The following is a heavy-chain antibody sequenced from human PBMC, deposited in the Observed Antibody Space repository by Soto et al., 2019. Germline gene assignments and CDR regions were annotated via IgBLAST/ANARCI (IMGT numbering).Heavy chain of an antibody. CDR3: ARRKAAAGTFLSFYYYGMDV. V-gene: IGHV4-34*01. Sequence: SETLSLTCAVYGGSFSGYYWSWIRQPPGKGLGWIGEINHSGSTNYNPSLKSRVTISVDTSKNQFSLKLSSVTAADTAVYYCARRKAAAGTFLSFYYYGMDVWGRGTAVTVSS. J-gene: IGHJ6*02. D-gene: IGHD6-13*01. CDR1: GGSFSGYY. CDR2: INHSGST.